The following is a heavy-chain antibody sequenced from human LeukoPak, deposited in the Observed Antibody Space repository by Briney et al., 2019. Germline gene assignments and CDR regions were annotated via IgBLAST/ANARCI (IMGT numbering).Heavy chain of an antibody. CDR3: ARDLRSGELTFDY. CDR2: IIPIFGIA. CDR1: GGTFSSYA. Sequence: SVKVSCKASGGTFSSYAISWVRQAPGQGLEWMGRIIPIFGIANYAQKFQGRVTITADKSTSTAYMELSSLRSEDTAVYYCARDLRSGELTFDYWGQGTLVTVSS. J-gene: IGHJ4*02. D-gene: IGHD3-10*01. V-gene: IGHV1-69*04.